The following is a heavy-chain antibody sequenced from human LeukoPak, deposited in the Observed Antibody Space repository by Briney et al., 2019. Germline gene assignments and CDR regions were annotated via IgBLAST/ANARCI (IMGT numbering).Heavy chain of an antibody. Sequence: GGSLRLSCTASRFTFSGHGIHWVRQAPGKGLEWVSAISGSGGSTYYADSVKGRFTISRDNSKNTLYLQMNSLRAEDTAVYYCAKDGYSYGYRADAFDIWGQGTMVTVSS. D-gene: IGHD5-18*01. CDR3: AKDGYSYGYRADAFDI. CDR2: ISGSGGST. J-gene: IGHJ3*02. V-gene: IGHV3-23*01. CDR1: RFTFSGHG.